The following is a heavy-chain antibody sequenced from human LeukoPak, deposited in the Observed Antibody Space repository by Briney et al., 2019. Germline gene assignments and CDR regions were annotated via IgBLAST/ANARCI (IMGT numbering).Heavy chain of an antibody. D-gene: IGHD6-19*01. V-gene: IGHV4-34*01. CDR3: ARGPYSSCWYEARKYYFDY. CDR2: INHSGST. CDR1: GGSFSGYY. J-gene: IGHJ4*02. Sequence: PSETLSLTCAVYGGSFSGYYWSWIRQPPGKGLEWIGEINHSGSTNYNPSLKSRVTISVDTSKNQFSLKLSSVTAADTAVYYCARGPYSSCWYEARKYYFDYWGQGTLVTVSS.